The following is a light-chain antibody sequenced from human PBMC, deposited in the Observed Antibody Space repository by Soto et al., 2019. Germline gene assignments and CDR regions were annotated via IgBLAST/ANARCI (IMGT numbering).Light chain of an antibody. CDR1: QSISSY. V-gene: IGKV1-39*01. CDR3: QQSFSTPFT. Sequence: DIQMTQSPSSLSASVGDRDNITCRASQSISSYLNWYQQKPGKAPKLLVYAASRLQSGVPSRFSGTGSGTDFTLNLSSLQPEDFATYYCQQSFSTPFTFGPGNKLDI. CDR2: AAS. J-gene: IGKJ3*01.